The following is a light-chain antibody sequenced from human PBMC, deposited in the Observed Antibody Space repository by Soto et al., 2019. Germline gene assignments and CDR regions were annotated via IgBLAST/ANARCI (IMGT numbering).Light chain of an antibody. CDR3: QQYSGSPPLT. V-gene: IGKV3-20*01. CDR1: QSISSTY. J-gene: IGKJ4*01. CDR2: GAS. Sequence: ENVLTQSPGTLSLSPGERATLSCRASQSISSTYLAWYQQKPGQPPRLLMYGASNRATGIPDRFSGSGSGTDFTLTISGLEAEDFAVYYCQQYSGSPPLTFGGGTKVEIK.